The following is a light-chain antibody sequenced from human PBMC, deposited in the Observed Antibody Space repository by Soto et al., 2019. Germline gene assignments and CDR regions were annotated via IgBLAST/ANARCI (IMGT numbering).Light chain of an antibody. V-gene: IGKV3-15*01. CDR2: GAS. J-gene: IGKJ1*01. CDR3: QQYNNWPLT. CDR1: KSVSSD. Sequence: EIVMTQSPATLSVSPGERATLSCRASKSVSSDLAWYQQKPGKAPRLLIYGASTRATGIPARFSGSGSGTEFTLTISSLQSEDFAVYYCQQYNNWPLTFGQGTKVEIK.